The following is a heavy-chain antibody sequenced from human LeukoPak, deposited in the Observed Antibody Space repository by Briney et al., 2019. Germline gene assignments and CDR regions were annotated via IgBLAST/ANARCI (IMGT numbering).Heavy chain of an antibody. CDR2: ISYDGSNK. CDR1: GFTFSSYG. CDR3: ARDLRAIVLMVYVYGDDPGYMDV. V-gene: IGHV3-30*03. Sequence: PGGSLRLSCAASGFTFSSYGMHWVRQAPGKGLEWVAVISYDGSNKYYADSVKGRFTISRDNSKNTLYLQMNSLRTEDTAMYYCARDLRAIVLMVYVYGDDPGYMDVWGKGTTVTVSS. D-gene: IGHD2-8*01. J-gene: IGHJ6*03.